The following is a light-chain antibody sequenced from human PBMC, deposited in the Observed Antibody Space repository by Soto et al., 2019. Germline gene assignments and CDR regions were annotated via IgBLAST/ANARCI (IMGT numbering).Light chain of an antibody. CDR1: SSDIGSNNY. V-gene: IGLV2-14*01. Sequence: QSALTQPASVSGSPGQSITISCTGTSSDIGSNNYDSWFQQRPGKAPTLIIYEVSNRHSGVSNHFSGSKSGNTASLTISGLLPEDEAEYYCSSYTTTTRLFGGGTKVTVL. CDR3: SSYTTTTRL. J-gene: IGLJ3*02. CDR2: EVS.